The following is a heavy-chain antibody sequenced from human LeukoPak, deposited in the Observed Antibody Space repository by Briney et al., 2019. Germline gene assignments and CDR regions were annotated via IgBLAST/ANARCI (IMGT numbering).Heavy chain of an antibody. Sequence: GGSLRLSCAASGFTFSSYAMSWVRQAPGKGLEWVSAISGSGGSTYYADSVKGRFTISRDNSKNTLYLQMNSLRAEDTAVYYCAKSHYDILTGYYSFDYWGQGTLVTVSS. CDR3: AKSHYDILTGYYSFDY. CDR2: ISGSGGST. D-gene: IGHD3-9*01. J-gene: IGHJ4*02. CDR1: GFTFSSYA. V-gene: IGHV3-23*01.